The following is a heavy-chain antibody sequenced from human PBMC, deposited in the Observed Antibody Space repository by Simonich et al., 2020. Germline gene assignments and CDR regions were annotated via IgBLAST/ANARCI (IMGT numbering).Heavy chain of an antibody. Sequence: EVQLVESGGGLVKPGGSLRLSCAASGFTFSSYSMNWVRQAPGKGLAWVSSISSSSSYIYYADSVKGRFTISRENDKNSLYLQMNSLRAEDTAVYYCAGGVYCSSTSCSTYYYYGMDVWGQGTTVTVSS. V-gene: IGHV3-21*06. D-gene: IGHD2-2*01. CDR2: ISSSSSYI. CDR3: AGGVYCSSTSCSTYYYYGMDV. J-gene: IGHJ6*02. CDR1: GFTFSSYS.